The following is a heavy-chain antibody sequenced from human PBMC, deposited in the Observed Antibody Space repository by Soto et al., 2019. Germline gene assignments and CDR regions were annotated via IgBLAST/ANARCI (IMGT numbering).Heavy chain of an antibody. CDR2: ISYDGSNK. D-gene: IGHD3-3*01. Sequence: QVQLVESGGGVVQPGRSLRLSCAASGFTFSSYGMHWVRQAPGKGLEWVAVISYDGSNKYYADSVKGRFTISRDNSKNTLYMEMDSLRAGDTGVYYCAKDRDMGYYDFWSGYLAFDYWGQGTLVTVSS. CDR1: GFTFSSYG. V-gene: IGHV3-30*18. J-gene: IGHJ4*02. CDR3: AKDRDMGYYDFWSGYLAFDY.